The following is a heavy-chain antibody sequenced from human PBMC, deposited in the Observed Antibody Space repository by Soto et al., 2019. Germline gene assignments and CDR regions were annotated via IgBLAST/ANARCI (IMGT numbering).Heavy chain of an antibody. V-gene: IGHV3-30-3*01. CDR2: ISYDGSSK. Sequence: QVQLVESGGGVVQPGRSLRLSCAASGFIFRNYVIHWVRQAPGKGLEWVALISYDGSSKYYADSVKGRFTISRDNSKNTLYLQRNSLSAEDTAVYYCTRADPTVTLSVFDPWGQGTLVTVSS. D-gene: IGHD4-17*01. J-gene: IGHJ5*02. CDR1: GFIFRNYV. CDR3: TRADPTVTLSVFDP.